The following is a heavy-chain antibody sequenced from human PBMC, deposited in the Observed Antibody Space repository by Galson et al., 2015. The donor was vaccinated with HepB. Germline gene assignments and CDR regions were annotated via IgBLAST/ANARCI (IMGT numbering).Heavy chain of an antibody. Sequence: SLRLSCAASGFTFSNYAMHWVRQAPDKGLEWVAVISYDGTIKWYADSVKGRFTISRDYSKKALYLQMNSLRPDDTAIYYCARDRVEQWLENHFDYWGRGTLVTVSS. CDR3: ARDRVEQWLENHFDY. D-gene: IGHD6-19*01. CDR1: GFTFSNYA. J-gene: IGHJ4*02. CDR2: ISYDGTIK. V-gene: IGHV3-30*04.